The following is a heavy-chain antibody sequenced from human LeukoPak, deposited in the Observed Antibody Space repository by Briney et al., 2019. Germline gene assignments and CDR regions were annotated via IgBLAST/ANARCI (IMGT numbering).Heavy chain of an antibody. D-gene: IGHD3-16*01. CDR3: GKEGGA. Sequence: PGGSLRLSCAASGFRFSDFTMTLVRQAPGKGPEWVSAIGGRGTSTYYADSLGGRFTISRDNSKDMLYLQMNSLKVEDTATYYCGKEGGAWGQGTKVTVSS. J-gene: IGHJ5*02. V-gene: IGHV3-23*01. CDR2: IGGRGTST. CDR1: GFRFSDFT.